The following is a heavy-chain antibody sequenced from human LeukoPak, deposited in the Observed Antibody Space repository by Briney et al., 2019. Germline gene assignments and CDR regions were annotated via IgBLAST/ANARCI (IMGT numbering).Heavy chain of an antibody. V-gene: IGHV1-69*05. Sequence: EASVKVSCKASGGTFSSYGISWVRQSPGQGLEWMGGIIPIFGTANYAQKFQGRVTITTDESTSTAYMELSSLRSEDTAVYYCARRGWSGDFDYWGQGTLVTVSS. CDR2: IIPIFGTA. CDR3: ARRGWSGDFDY. D-gene: IGHD3-3*01. J-gene: IGHJ4*02. CDR1: GGTFSSYG.